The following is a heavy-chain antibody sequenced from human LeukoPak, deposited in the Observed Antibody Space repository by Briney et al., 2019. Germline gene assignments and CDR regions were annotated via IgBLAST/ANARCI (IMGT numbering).Heavy chain of an antibody. CDR2: IIPIFGTA. CDR1: GGTSSSYA. J-gene: IGHJ4*02. CDR3: ARTAETIYYYDSSGYEPTFDY. Sequence: SVKVSCKASGGTSSSYAISWVRQAPGQGLEWMGGIIPIFGTANYAQKFQGRVTITTDESTSTAYMELSSLRSEDTAVYYCARTAETIYYYDSSGYEPTFDYWGQGTLVTVSS. D-gene: IGHD3-22*01. V-gene: IGHV1-69*05.